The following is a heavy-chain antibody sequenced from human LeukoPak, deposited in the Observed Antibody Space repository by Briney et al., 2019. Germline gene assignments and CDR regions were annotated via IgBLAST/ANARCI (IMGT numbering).Heavy chain of an antibody. J-gene: IGHJ5*02. D-gene: IGHD4-23*01. Sequence: PSETLSLTCAVYGGSFSGYYWSWIRQPPGKGLEWIGEINHSGSTNYNPSHKSRVTISVDTSKNQFSLKLSSVTAADTAVYYCARWHVRGYGGPYGFDPWGQGTLVTVSS. CDR2: INHSGST. CDR3: ARWHVRGYGGPYGFDP. V-gene: IGHV4-34*01. CDR1: GGSFSGYY.